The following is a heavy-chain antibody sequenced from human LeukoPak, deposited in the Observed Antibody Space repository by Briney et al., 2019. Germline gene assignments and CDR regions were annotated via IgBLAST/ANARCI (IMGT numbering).Heavy chain of an antibody. Sequence: GSLRLSCAASGFTFSSYSMHWVRQAPGKGLEWVAVISYDGSNKYYADSVKGRFTISRDNSKNTLYLQMNSLRAEDTAVYYCAKDFNSYGYRTSGFDYWGQGTLVTVSS. CDR2: ISYDGSNK. D-gene: IGHD5-18*01. CDR3: AKDFNSYGYRTSGFDY. J-gene: IGHJ4*02. CDR1: GFTFSSYS. V-gene: IGHV3-30*04.